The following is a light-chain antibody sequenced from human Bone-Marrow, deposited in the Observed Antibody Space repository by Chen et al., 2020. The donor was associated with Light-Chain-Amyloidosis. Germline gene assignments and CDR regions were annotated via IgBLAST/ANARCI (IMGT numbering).Light chain of an antibody. Sequence: NFMLTQPHSVSESPGKTVIISCTRSSGSIATNYVQWYQQRPGSSPTTVIYEDDQRPSGVPARFSGSIDRSSNSASLTISGLNTEDEADYYCQSYQGSSQGVFGGGTKLTVL. CDR3: QSYQGSSQGV. J-gene: IGLJ3*02. CDR1: SGSIATNY. CDR2: EDD. V-gene: IGLV6-57*01.